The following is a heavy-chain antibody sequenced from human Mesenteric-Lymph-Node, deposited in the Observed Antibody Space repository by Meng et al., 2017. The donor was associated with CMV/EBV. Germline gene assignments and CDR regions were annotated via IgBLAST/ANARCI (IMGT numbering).Heavy chain of an antibody. CDR2: IKQDGSEK. CDR3: ARESRYSSSWRKYYFDY. Sequence: FTLRSYWMSWVRQAPGKGLEWVANIKQDGSEKYYVDSVKGRFTISRDNAKNSLYLQMNSLRAEDTAVYYCARESRYSSSWRKYYFDYWGQGTLVTVSS. D-gene: IGHD6-13*01. V-gene: IGHV3-7*01. CDR1: FTLRSYW. J-gene: IGHJ4*02.